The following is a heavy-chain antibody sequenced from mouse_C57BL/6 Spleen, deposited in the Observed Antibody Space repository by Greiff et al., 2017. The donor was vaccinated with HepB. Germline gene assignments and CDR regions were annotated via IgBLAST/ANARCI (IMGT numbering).Heavy chain of an antibody. J-gene: IGHJ3*01. CDR2: INPNNGGT. V-gene: IGHV1-18*01. Sequence: EVQLQQSGPELVKPGASVKIPCKASGYTFTDYNMDWVKQSHGKSLEWIGDINPNNGGTIYNQKFKGKAKLTVDKSSSTAYMELRSLTSEDTSVYYCARGAYYPWFAYWGQGTLVTVSA. CDR3: ARGAYYPWFAY. CDR1: GYTFTDYN. D-gene: IGHD2-10*01.